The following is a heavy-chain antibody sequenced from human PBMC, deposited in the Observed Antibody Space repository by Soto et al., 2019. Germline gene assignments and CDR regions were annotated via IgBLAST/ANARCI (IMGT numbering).Heavy chain of an antibody. CDR1: GYTFTSYG. Sequence: GASVKVSCKASGYTFTSYGISWVRQAPGQGLEWMGWISAYNGNTNYAQKLQGRVTMTTDTSTSTAYMELRSLRSDDTAVYYCARDWFVLMVYAIEVNWFDPWGQGTLFTVSS. V-gene: IGHV1-18*01. CDR3: ARDWFVLMVYAIEVNWFDP. CDR2: ISAYNGNT. D-gene: IGHD2-8*01. J-gene: IGHJ5*02.